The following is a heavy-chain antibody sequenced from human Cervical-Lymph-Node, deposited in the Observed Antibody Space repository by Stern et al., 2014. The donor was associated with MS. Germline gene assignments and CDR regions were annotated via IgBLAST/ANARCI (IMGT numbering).Heavy chain of an antibody. CDR3: TRDPRGAENAFDI. CDR1: GDTFTGYY. CDR2: INPNSGGT. D-gene: IGHD3-16*01. V-gene: IGHV1-2*06. J-gene: IGHJ3*02. Sequence: VQLVESGAEVKKPGASVRVSCKSSGDTFTGYYVHWVRQAPGQGLEWMGRINPNSGGTNYAQKFQGRVTMTRDTSITTVYMALSRLTSDDTAFYYCTRDPRGAENAFDIWGQGTLVTVSS.